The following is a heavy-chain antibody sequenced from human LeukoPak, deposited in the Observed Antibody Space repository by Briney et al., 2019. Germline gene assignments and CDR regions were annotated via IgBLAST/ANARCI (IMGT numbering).Heavy chain of an antibody. CDR2: IYYTGNT. CDR3: ARQQQLVFNFQRYGWFDP. CDR1: GGSISSFY. Sequence: SETLYHTCTVSGGSISSFYWSWIRQPPGNGLEWIGYIYYTGNTYYNPSLKSRVSISVDTSKNQFSLKLTSVTAADTAVYYCARQQQLVFNFQRYGWFDPWGQGNLVTVSS. J-gene: IGHJ5*02. D-gene: IGHD6-13*01. V-gene: IGHV4-59*01.